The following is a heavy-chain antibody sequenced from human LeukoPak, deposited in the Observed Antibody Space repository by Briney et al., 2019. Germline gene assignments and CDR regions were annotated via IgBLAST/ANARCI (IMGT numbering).Heavy chain of an antibody. D-gene: IGHD6-13*01. CDR1: GFTFSSYA. Sequence: PGRSLRLSCAASGFTFSSYAMHWVRQAPGKGLEWVAVISYDGSNKCYADSVKGRFTISRDNSKNTLYLQMNSLRAEDTAVYYCARDRLGYSSSWGAFDIWGQGTMVTVSS. CDR2: ISYDGSNK. V-gene: IGHV3-30-3*01. CDR3: ARDRLGYSSSWGAFDI. J-gene: IGHJ3*02.